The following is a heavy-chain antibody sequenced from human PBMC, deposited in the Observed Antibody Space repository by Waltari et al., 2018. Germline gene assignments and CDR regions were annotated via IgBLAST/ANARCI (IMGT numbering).Heavy chain of an antibody. J-gene: IGHJ6*02. CDR1: GYTFTSYD. Sequence: QVQLVQSGAEVKQPGASMKVSCKASGYTFTSYDITWVRQATAHGLEWMGWMNPNSGNTGYAQKFQGRVTMTRNTSISTAYMELSSLRSEDTAVYYCARFPYYDFWSGYFDGMDVWGQGTTVTVSS. CDR2: MNPNSGNT. D-gene: IGHD3-3*01. V-gene: IGHV1-8*01. CDR3: ARFPYYDFWSGYFDGMDV.